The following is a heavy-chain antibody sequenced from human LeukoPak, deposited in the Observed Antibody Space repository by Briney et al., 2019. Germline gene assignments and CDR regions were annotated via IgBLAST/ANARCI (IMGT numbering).Heavy chain of an antibody. V-gene: IGHV3-7*03. CDR2: INHNGNVN. D-gene: IGHD1-26*01. CDR3: VKSRRVGANQRGLFDY. J-gene: IGHJ4*02. CDR1: GFTFSSYW. Sequence: GGSLRLSCAASGFTFSSYWMNWARQAPGKGLEWVASINHNGNVNYYVDSVKGRFTISRDNAKNSLYLQMNSLRADDTAVYYCVKSRRVGANQRGLFDYWGQGTLVTVSP.